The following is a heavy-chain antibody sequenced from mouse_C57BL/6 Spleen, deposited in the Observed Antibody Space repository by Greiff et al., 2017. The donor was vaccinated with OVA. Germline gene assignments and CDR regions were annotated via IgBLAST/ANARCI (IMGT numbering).Heavy chain of an antibody. CDR2: ISNGGGST. CDR3: ARHPYFDY. J-gene: IGHJ2*01. CDR1: GFTFSDYY. Sequence: EVQVVESGGGLVQPGGSLKLSCAASGFTFSDYYMYWVRQTPEKRLEWVAYISNGGGSTYSPHTVKGRLPISRDNAKNPLYLHMSRLKSEDTAMYNCARHPYFDYWGQGTTLTVSS. V-gene: IGHV5-12*01.